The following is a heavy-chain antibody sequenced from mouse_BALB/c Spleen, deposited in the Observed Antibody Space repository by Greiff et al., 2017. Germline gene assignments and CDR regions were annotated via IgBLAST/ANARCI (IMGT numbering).Heavy chain of an antibody. CDR3: VRDRSHRDYAMDY. CDR1: GFSFTSYD. V-gene: IGHV2-9-2*01. Sequence: VKLVESGPGLVAPSQSLSITCTVSGFSFTSYDISWIRQPPGKGLEWLGVIWTGGGTNYNSAFMSRLSISKDNSKSQVFLKMNSLQTDDTAIYYCVRDRSHRDYAMDYWGQGTSVTVSS. D-gene: IGHD6-1*01. CDR2: IWTGGGT. J-gene: IGHJ4*01.